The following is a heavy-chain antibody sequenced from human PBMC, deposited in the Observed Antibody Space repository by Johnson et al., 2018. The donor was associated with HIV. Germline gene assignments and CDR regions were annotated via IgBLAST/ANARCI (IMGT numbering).Heavy chain of an antibody. Sequence: MQLVESGGGLVQPGGSLILSCAASGFTFNNAWMSCVRQAPGKGLEWVGRIKRKTDGGTTDYAAPVKGRFTISRDDSNNMLYLEMNSLKTEDTATYYCTTAGYTFSDAFDIWGHGLMVTVSS. CDR1: GFTFNNAW. D-gene: IGHD2-2*02. J-gene: IGHJ3*02. CDR2: IKRKTDGGTT. CDR3: TTAGYTFSDAFDI. V-gene: IGHV3-15*01.